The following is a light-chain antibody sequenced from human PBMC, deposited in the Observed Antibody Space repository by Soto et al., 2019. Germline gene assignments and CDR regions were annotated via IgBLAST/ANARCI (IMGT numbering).Light chain of an antibody. V-gene: IGLV9-49*01. J-gene: IGLJ3*02. Sequence: QSVLTQPPYASASLGASVTLSCTLSSGYSYCKVDCYQQRPGKGPRFVLRVGNGGIVGSKGDGIPDRFSVLGSGLNRYLTIKNIQEEDESDYYCGTAHDSGSDYVWVFGGGTKLTVL. CDR3: GTAHDSGSDYVWV. CDR2: VGNGGIVG. CDR1: SGYSYCK.